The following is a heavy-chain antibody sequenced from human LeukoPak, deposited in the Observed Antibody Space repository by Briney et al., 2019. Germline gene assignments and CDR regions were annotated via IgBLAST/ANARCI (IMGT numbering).Heavy chain of an antibody. D-gene: IGHD3-16*01. J-gene: IGHJ4*02. V-gene: IGHV3-74*01. CDR2: IKSDGSST. Sequence: GGSLRLSCAASGFPFSSYWMHWVRQAPGKGLVWVSRIKSDGSSTNYADSVKGRFIISRDNAKNTLYLQMNSLRAEDTAVYYCARVWGGSTFDYWGQGTLVTVSS. CDR3: ARVWGGSTFDY. CDR1: GFPFSSYW.